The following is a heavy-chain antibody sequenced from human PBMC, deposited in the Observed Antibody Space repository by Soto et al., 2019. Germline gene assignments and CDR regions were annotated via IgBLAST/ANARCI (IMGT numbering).Heavy chain of an antibody. D-gene: IGHD2-2*01. CDR1: GYTFTSYY. J-gene: IGHJ5*02. CDR3: ASMPPVP. Sequence: ASVKVSCKASGYTFTSYYMHWVRQAPGQGPEWVGIINPFGGSTSYAQNFQGRITMTSDTSTSTAYMELSSLRSEDTAVYYCASMPPVPWGQGTLVTVSS. V-gene: IGHV1-46*01. CDR2: INPFGGST.